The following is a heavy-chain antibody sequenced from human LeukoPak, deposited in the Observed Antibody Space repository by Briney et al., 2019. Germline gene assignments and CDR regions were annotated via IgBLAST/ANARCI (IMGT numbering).Heavy chain of an antibody. Sequence: SEILSLTCAVYGGSFSGYYWSWIRQPPGKGLEWIGEINHSGSTNYNPSLKSRVTISVDTSKNQFSLKLSSVTAADTAVYYCARMGAAAGDYWGQGTLVTVSS. CDR3: ARMGAAAGDY. J-gene: IGHJ4*02. D-gene: IGHD6-13*01. V-gene: IGHV4-34*01. CDR1: GGSFSGYY. CDR2: INHSGST.